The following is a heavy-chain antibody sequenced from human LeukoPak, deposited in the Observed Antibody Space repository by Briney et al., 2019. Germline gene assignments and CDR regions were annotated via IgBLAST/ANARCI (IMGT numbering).Heavy chain of an antibody. D-gene: IGHD1-1*01. CDR1: GFTFSSYG. CDR2: ISYDGSNK. Sequence: GRSLRLSCAASGFTFSSYGMHWVRQAPGKGLEWVAVISYDGSNKYYADSVKGRFTISRDNSKNTLYLQMNSLRAEDTTVYYCAKDRYSGLNTIAYCGQGTLVTVSS. J-gene: IGHJ4*02. V-gene: IGHV3-30*18. CDR3: AKDRYSGLNTIAY.